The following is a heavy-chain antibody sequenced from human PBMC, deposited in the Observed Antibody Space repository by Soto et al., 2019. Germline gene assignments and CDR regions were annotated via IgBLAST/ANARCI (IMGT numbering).Heavy chain of an antibody. CDR3: TTDGAITYYYDSSGYYYYDY. J-gene: IGHJ4*02. CDR2: IKSKTDGGTT. V-gene: IGHV3-15*01. D-gene: IGHD3-22*01. CDR1: GFTFSNAW. Sequence: PGGSLRLSCAASGFTFSNAWMSWVRQAPGKGLEWVGRIKSKTDGGTTDYAAPVKGRFTISRDDSKNTLYLQMNSLKTEDTAVYYCTTDGAITYYYDSSGYYYYDYWGQGTLVTVSS.